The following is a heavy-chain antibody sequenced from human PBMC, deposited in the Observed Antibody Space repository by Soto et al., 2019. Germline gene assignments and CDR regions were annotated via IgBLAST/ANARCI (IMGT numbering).Heavy chain of an antibody. J-gene: IGHJ6*02. CDR1: GYTFSTYG. D-gene: IGHD3-16*02. CDR3: ARDDDYSWGSYSYGSRTYYGLDG. V-gene: IGHV1-18*01. CDR2: ISAYNDNT. Sequence: QVQLVQSGDEVKKPGASVKVSCKASGYTFSTYGISWVRQAPGQGLEWMGWISAYNDNTNYAQTFQGRVTMTTDRSRTTAYMELRSLRSDDTAVYYSARDDDYSWGSYSYGSRTYYGLDGWGQGTTSTVS.